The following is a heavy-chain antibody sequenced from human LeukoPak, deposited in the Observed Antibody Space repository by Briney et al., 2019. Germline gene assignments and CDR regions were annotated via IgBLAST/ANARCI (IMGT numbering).Heavy chain of an antibody. CDR1: GYTFTSYY. D-gene: IGHD2-15*01. Sequence: ASVKVSCKASGYTFTSYYMHWVRQAPGQGLEWMGIINPSGGSTSYAQKFQGRVTMTRDMSTSTVYMELRRLRFDDTAVYYCARGPLEFCSGGSCYSGRNWLDPWGQGILVTVSS. CDR3: ARGPLEFCSGGSCYSGRNWLDP. J-gene: IGHJ5*02. V-gene: IGHV1-46*01. CDR2: INPSGGST.